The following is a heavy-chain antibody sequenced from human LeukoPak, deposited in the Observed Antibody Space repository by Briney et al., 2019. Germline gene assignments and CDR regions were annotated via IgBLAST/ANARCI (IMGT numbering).Heavy chain of an antibody. Sequence: GGSLRLSCAASGFAFSTYWMNWIRQAPGKGLEWVANIKQDGSERYYLDSVKGRFTISRDNAKNSLYLQMSGLRAEDTAVYYCAKPITISGATDGFDIWGQGAKATVSS. CDR3: AKPITISGATDGFDI. D-gene: IGHD3-3*01. CDR1: GFAFSTYW. CDR2: IKQDGSER. J-gene: IGHJ3*02. V-gene: IGHV3-7*01.